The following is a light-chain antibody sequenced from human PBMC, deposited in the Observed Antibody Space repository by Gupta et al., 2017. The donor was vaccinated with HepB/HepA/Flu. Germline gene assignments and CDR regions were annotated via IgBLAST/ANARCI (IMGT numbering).Light chain of an antibody. J-gene: IGLJ2*01. CDR3: SSYTSSRTLV. Sequence: QSALSQPASVSGSPGPSITIPCIGTSSDIDSYNYVPWYQQHPGKAPKLMIYDVGDRPSGVSDRFSGSKSGNTAALTISGLQAEDDADYYCSSYTSSRTLVFGGGTKLTVL. CDR1: SSDIDSYNY. CDR2: DVG. V-gene: IGLV2-14*01.